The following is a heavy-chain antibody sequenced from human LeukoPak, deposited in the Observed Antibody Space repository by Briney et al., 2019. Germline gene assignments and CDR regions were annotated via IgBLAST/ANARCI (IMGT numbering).Heavy chain of an antibody. V-gene: IGHV1-18*01. D-gene: IGHD3-22*01. CDR3: ARARITMIVVALPPRTSWFDP. CDR1: GYTFTSYG. Sequence: ASVKVSCKASGYTFTSYGISWVRQAPGQGLEWIGWISAYNGNTNYAQKLQGRVTMTTDTSTSTAYMELRSLRSDDTAVYYCARARITMIVVALPPRTSWFDPWGQGTLVTVSS. J-gene: IGHJ5*02. CDR2: ISAYNGNT.